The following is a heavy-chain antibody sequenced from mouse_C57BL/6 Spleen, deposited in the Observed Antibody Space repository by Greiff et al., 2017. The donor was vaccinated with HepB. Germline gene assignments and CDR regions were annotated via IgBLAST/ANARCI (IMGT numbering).Heavy chain of an antibody. D-gene: IGHD2-1*01. V-gene: IGHV1-81*01. Sequence: VQLQQSGAELARPGASVKLSCKASGYTFTSYGISWVKQRTGQGLEWIGEIYPRSGNTYYNEKFKGKATLTADKSSSTAYMELRSLTSEDSAVYFCARRIYYGNYDAMDYWGQGTSVTVSS. CDR1: GYTFTSYG. J-gene: IGHJ4*01. CDR3: ARRIYYGNYDAMDY. CDR2: IYPRSGNT.